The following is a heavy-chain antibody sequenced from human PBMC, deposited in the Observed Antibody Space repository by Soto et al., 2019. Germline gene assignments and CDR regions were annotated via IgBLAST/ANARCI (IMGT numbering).Heavy chain of an antibody. V-gene: IGHV1-46*03. J-gene: IGHJ5*02. Sequence: SVKVSCKASGYTFTSYYMHWVRQAPGQGLEWMGIINPSGGSTSYAQKFQGRVTMTRDTSTSTVYMELSSLRSEDTAVYYCASTGIAAAGTRGWFDPWGQGTLVTVSS. D-gene: IGHD6-13*01. CDR2: INPSGGST. CDR1: GYTFTSYY. CDR3: ASTGIAAAGTRGWFDP.